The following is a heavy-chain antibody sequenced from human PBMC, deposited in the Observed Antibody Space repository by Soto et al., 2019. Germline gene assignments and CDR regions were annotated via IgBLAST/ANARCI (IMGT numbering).Heavy chain of an antibody. V-gene: IGHV1-69*06. CDR1: GGTFNSYT. Sequence: GASVKVSCKASGGTFNSYTINWVRQAPGRGLEWVGQVVPMYDSANYAENFQGRVTITADKSTKTAYMELTSLRSEDTALYFCASWRSYSGSYCFDYWGQGTLVTVSS. CDR2: VVPMYDSA. CDR3: ASWRSYSGSYCFDY. J-gene: IGHJ4*02. D-gene: IGHD1-26*01.